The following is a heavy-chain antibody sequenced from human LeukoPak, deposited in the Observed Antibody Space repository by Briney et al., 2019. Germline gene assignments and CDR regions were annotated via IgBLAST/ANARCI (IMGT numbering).Heavy chain of an antibody. CDR1: GFTFDDYY. CDR3: ARHMVLSPCDY. CDR2: ISASGTMT. V-gene: IGHV3-11*01. Sequence: PGGSLRLSCAASGFTFDDYYMSWIRQAPGKGLQWISSISASGTMTFYADSVQGRFTISRDNAKNSLHLQLNSLRAEDTAVYYCARHMVLSPCDYCGQGTLVAVSS. J-gene: IGHJ4*02. D-gene: IGHD4/OR15-4a*01.